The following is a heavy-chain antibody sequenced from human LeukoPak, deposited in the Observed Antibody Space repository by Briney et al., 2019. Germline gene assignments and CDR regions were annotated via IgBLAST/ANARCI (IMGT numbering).Heavy chain of an antibody. J-gene: IGHJ4*02. CDR3: ARVTTLTSYFFDY. V-gene: IGHV4-39*07. CDR2: IYYTGST. CDR1: GASISSSSHY. D-gene: IGHD4-11*01. Sequence: SETLSLTCTVSGASISSSSHYWGWIRQPPGKGLEWIGSIYYTGSTYYNPSLKSRVTISVDTSKNQFSLKVSSVTAADTAVYYCARVTTLTSYFFDYWGQGTWSPSPQ.